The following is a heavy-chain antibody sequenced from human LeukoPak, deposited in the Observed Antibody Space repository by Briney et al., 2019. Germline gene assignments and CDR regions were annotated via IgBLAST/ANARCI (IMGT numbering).Heavy chain of an antibody. Sequence: GGPLRPPVPALEFPFMDYNMSWIRQAPGKGRDGFPKIGSSPSGITVNFAASVKGRFTISRDNAKNSLYLQMNTLRAEDTAVYYCARTLWGYYGDSGYFPYYFDYWGQGTLVTVSS. D-gene: IGHD3-22*01. V-gene: IGHV3-11*01. CDR3: ARTLWGYYGDSGYFPYYFDY. CDR2: IGSSPSGITV. J-gene: IGHJ4*02. CDR1: EFPFMDYN.